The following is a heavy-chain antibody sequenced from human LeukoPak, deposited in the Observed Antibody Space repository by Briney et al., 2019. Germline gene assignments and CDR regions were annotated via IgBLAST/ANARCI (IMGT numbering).Heavy chain of an antibody. CDR3: AKESLSPATDGFDY. CDR2: ISGSGGNT. D-gene: IGHD1-26*01. Sequence: GGSLRLSCAASGFTFSSYAMSCVRQAPGKGLEWVSAISGSGGNTYYADSVKGRFTISRDNSKNTLYLQMNSLRAEDTARYFCAKESLSPATDGFDYWGQGALVTVSS. CDR1: GFTFSSYA. J-gene: IGHJ4*02. V-gene: IGHV3-23*01.